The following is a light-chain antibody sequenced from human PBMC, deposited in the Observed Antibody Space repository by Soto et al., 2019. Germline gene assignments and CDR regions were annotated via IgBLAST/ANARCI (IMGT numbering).Light chain of an antibody. CDR3: QQYSTYRAT. CDR2: DAA. Sequence: DIQMTQSPSTLSASVGDRVTITCRASQSISGLLAWYQQKPGKATKLLIYDAASLESGVPSRFSGSGSGTEFTLTISSLQPDAFATYYCQQYSTYRATFGQGNKVEI. CDR1: QSISGL. J-gene: IGKJ1*01. V-gene: IGKV1-5*01.